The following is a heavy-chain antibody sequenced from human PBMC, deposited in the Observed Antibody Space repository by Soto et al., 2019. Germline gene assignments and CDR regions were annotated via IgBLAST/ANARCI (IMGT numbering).Heavy chain of an antibody. V-gene: IGHV3-23*01. D-gene: IGHD3-22*01. J-gene: IGHJ4*02. CDR2: ISGSGGST. CDR1: GFTFSSYA. CDR3: ATGVDTMIVVVITLRFDY. Sequence: EVQLLESGGGLVQPGGSLRLSCAASGFTFSSYAMSWVRQAPGKGLEWVSAISGSGGSTYYVDSVKGRFTISRDNSKNTLYLQMNSLRAEDTAVYYCATGVDTMIVVVITLRFDYWGQGTLVTVSS.